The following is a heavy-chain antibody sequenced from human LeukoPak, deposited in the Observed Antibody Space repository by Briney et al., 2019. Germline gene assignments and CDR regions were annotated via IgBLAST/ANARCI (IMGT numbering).Heavy chain of an antibody. CDR1: GGSFSGHY. Sequence: SETLSLTCGVSGGSFSGHYWTWLRQTPGKGLEWMGEINHGGVTNYNPSLKGRVTISIDNSTNQISLIMSSVTAATTGIYCCARGRNWQTFSHYYIDVWGKGATVTVS. D-gene: IGHD2/OR15-2a*01. J-gene: IGHJ6*03. CDR3: ARGRNWQTFSHYYIDV. CDR2: INHGGVT. V-gene: IGHV4-34*01.